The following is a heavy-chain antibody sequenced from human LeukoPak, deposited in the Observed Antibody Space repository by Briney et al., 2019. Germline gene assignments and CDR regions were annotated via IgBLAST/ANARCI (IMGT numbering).Heavy chain of an antibody. J-gene: IGHJ4*02. CDR3: AKDRTGYYDTSPDFDY. CDR2: ISGSGITT. CDR1: RFTFSSYA. D-gene: IGHD3/OR15-3a*01. Sequence: GGSLRPSCAASRFTFSSYAMNWVRQAPGKGLEWVSVISGSGITTYYADSVKGRFTISRDNSKNTLYLQMDSLRAEDTAVYYCAKDRTGYYDTSPDFDYWGQGTPVTVSS. V-gene: IGHV3-23*01.